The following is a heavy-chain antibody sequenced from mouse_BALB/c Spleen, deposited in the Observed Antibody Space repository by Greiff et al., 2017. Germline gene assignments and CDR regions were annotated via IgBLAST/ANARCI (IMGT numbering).Heavy chain of an antibody. D-gene: IGHD1-1*01. CDR3: ARRGDGSSYDWYFDV. CDR2: INPYNGDT. J-gene: IGHJ1*01. V-gene: IGHV1-37*01. Sequence: EVQLQQSGPELVKPGASVKISCKASGYSFTGYFMNWVKQSHGKSLEWIGRINPYNGDTFYNQKFKGKATLTVDKSSSTAYVQLKSLTSEDSAVYYCARRGDGSSYDWYFDVWGAGTTVTVSS. CDR1: GYSFTGYF.